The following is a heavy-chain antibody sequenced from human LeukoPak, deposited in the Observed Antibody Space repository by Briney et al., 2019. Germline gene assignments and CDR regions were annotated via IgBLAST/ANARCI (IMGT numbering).Heavy chain of an antibody. D-gene: IGHD3-10*01. CDR2: ISYDGSNK. J-gene: IGHJ5*02. CDR1: GFTFSSYA. V-gene: IGHV3-30-3*01. Sequence: PGGSLRLSCAASGFTFSSYAMHWVRQAPGKGLEWVAVISYDGSNKYYADSVKGRFTISRDNSKNTLYLQMNSLRAEDTAVYYCARDRHHTLLWFGALLEGFDPWGQGTLVTVSS. CDR3: ARDRHHTLLWFGALLEGFDP.